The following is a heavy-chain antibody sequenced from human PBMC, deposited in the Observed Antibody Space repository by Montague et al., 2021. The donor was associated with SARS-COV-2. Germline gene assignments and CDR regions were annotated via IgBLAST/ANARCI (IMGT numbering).Heavy chain of an antibody. Sequence: SETLSLTCAVYGGSFSTYSWNWIRQPPGKGLEWIGEIHHGGSTNYNPSLKSRVTISADTSKNQFSLKLTSVAAADTAVYYCARLGDGVVPSPILGVGPYYSYVYMDVWGKGTTVTVSS. CDR2: IHHGGST. V-gene: IGHV4-34*01. J-gene: IGHJ6*03. CDR3: ARLGDGVVPSPILGVGPYYSYVYMDV. CDR1: GGSFSTYS. D-gene: IGHD3-10*01.